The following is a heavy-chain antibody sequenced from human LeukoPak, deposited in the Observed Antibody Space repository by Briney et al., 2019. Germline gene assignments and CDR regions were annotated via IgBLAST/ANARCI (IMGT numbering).Heavy chain of an antibody. CDR3: ARRRAATVTTGGYMDV. D-gene: IGHD4-17*01. CDR1: GYPFTSYG. Sequence: ASVKLSCKASGYPFTSYGISWVRQAPGQGLEWMGWISAYNGNTNYAQKLQGRVTMTTDTSTSTAYMELRSLRSDDTAAYYYARRRAATVTTGGYMDVWGKGTTVTVSS. V-gene: IGHV1-18*01. CDR2: ISAYNGNT. J-gene: IGHJ6*03.